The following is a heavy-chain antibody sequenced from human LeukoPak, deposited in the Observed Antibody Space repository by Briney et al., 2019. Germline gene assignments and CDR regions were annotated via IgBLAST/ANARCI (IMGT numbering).Heavy chain of an antibody. V-gene: IGHV3-23*01. J-gene: IGHJ4*02. Sequence: PGGSLRLSCAASGFTFSSYAMSWVRQAPGKGLEWVSAISGSGGSTYYADSVKGRFTISRDNSKNTLYLQMNSLSAEDTAVYYCAKDCSGGSCYSAFDYWGQGTLVTVSS. CDR2: ISGSGGST. CDR1: GFTFSSYA. CDR3: AKDCSGGSCYSAFDY. D-gene: IGHD2-15*01.